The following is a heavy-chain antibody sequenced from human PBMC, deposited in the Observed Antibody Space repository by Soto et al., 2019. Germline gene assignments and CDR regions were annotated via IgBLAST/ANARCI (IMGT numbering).Heavy chain of an antibody. D-gene: IGHD2-2*01. J-gene: IGHJ4*02. Sequence: QVQLVQSGAEVKKPGSSVKVSCKASGGTFSSYTISWVRQAPGQGLEWMGRIIPILGIANYAQKFQGRVTITADKSTSTAYMELSSLRSEDTAVYYCARDRVVVPAAISYFDYWGQGTLVTVSS. CDR1: GGTFSSYT. CDR2: IIPILGIA. CDR3: ARDRVVVPAAISYFDY. V-gene: IGHV1-69*08.